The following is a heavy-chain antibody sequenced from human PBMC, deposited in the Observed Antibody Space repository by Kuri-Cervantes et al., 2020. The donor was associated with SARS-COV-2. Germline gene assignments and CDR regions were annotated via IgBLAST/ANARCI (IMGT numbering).Heavy chain of an antibody. CDR2: ISYDGSNK. D-gene: IGHD1-26*01. CDR3: ARANGGSYRGWFDP. V-gene: IGHV3-30-3*01. CDR1: GFTFSSYA. Sequence: GGSLRLSCAASGFTFSSYAMSWVRQAPGKGLEWVAVISYDGSNKYYADSVKGRFTISRDNSKNTLYLQMNSLRAEDTAVYYCARANGGSYRGWFDPWGQGTLVTVSS. J-gene: IGHJ5*02.